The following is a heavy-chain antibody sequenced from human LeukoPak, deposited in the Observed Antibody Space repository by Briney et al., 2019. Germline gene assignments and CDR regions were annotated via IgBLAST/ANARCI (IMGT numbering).Heavy chain of an antibody. CDR1: GFTFSSYS. V-gene: IGHV3-21*01. J-gene: IGHJ4*02. CDR2: ISSSGSYI. Sequence: PGGSLRLSCAASGFTFSSYSMNWVRQVPGKGLEWVSSISSSGSYIYYADSVKGRFTISRDNAKNSLYLQMNSLRAEDTAVYYCARKGDSSSWSAGYWGQGTLVTVSS. CDR3: ARKGDSSSWSAGY. D-gene: IGHD6-13*01.